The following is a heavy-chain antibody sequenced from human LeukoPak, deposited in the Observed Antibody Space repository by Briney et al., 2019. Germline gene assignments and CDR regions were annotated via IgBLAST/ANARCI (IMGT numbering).Heavy chain of an antibody. D-gene: IGHD3-10*01. J-gene: IGHJ6*02. V-gene: IGHV3-30-3*01. CDR2: ISYDGSNK. Sequence: GGSLRLSCAASGFTFSSYAMHWVRQAPGKGLEWVAVISYDGSNKYYADSVKGRVTISRDNSKNTLYLQMNSLRAEDTAVYYCARDRGSRYYYYGMDVWGQGTTVTVSS. CDR1: GFTFSSYA. CDR3: ARDRGSRYYYYGMDV.